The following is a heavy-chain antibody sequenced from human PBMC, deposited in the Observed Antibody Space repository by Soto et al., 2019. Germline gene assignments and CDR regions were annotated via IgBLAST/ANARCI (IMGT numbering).Heavy chain of an antibody. D-gene: IGHD5-18*01. J-gene: IGHJ4*02. CDR2: IYYSGIT. V-gene: IGHV4-59*01. Sequence: QVQLQESGPGLVKPSETLSLTCTVSGGSISSYYWSWIRQPPGKGLEWIGYIYYSGITNYNPSLKSRVTISVDTSKDQFSLKLSSVTAAVTAVYYCARGYSYGQYYFDYWGQGTLVTVSS. CDR1: GGSISSYY. CDR3: ARGYSYGQYYFDY.